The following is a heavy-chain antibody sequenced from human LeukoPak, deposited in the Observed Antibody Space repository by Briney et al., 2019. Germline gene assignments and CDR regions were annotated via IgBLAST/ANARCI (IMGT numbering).Heavy chain of an antibody. V-gene: IGHV3-74*01. J-gene: IGHJ4*02. CDR2: INSDGSST. D-gene: IGHD5-24*01. CDR3: AKKWGHGNSPLDY. CDR1: GFTFSSYW. Sequence: PGGSLRLSCAASGFTFSSYWMHWVRQAPGKGLVWVSRINSDGSSTSYADSVKGRFTISRDNSKNTLYLQMNSLRAEDTAVYYCAKKWGHGNSPLDYWGQGTLVTVTS.